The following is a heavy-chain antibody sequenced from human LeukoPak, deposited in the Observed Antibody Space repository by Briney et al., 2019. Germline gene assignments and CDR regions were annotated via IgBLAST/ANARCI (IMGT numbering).Heavy chain of an antibody. CDR2: INHSGST. J-gene: IGHJ5*02. CDR1: GGSISSGGYS. Sequence: SQTLSLTCAVSGGSISSGGYSWSWIRQPPGKGLEWIGEINHSGSTNYNPSLKSRVTISVDTSKNQFSLKLSSVTAADTAVYYCARSRFDPWGQGTLVTVSS. V-gene: IGHV4-30-2*01. CDR3: ARSRFDP.